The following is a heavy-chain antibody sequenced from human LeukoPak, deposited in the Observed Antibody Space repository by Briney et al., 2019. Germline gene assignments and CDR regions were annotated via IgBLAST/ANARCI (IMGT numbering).Heavy chain of an antibody. CDR2: ISTYNGNT. V-gene: IGHV1-18*01. J-gene: IGHJ3*02. CDR1: GYSFVLYG. D-gene: IGHD3-10*01. Sequence: ASVKVSCKASGYSFVLYGISWVRQAPGQGPELVGWISTYNGNTKYAEKFQGRVTMTRNTSISTAYMELRSLRSEDTAVYYCARKHYYGSGSYYEPAFDIWGQGTMVTVSS. CDR3: ARKHYYGSGSYYEPAFDI.